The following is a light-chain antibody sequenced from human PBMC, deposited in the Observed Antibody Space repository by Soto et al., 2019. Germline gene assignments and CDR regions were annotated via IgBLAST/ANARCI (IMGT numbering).Light chain of an antibody. V-gene: IGKV3-20*01. CDR1: QSVSSSY. J-gene: IGKJ1*01. Sequence: EIVLTQSPGTLSLSPGERATLSCRASQSVSSSYLAWYQQKPGQAPRLLIYGASSRATGIPDRFSGSGSGTDFTLPISSLAPDDFAVYYCQQYGSSPRTFGQGTKVEIK. CDR3: QQYGSSPRT. CDR2: GAS.